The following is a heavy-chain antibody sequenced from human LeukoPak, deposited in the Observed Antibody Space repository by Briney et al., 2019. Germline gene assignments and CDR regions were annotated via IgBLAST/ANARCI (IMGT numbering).Heavy chain of an antibody. J-gene: IGHJ3*02. D-gene: IGHD3-10*01. Sequence: GGSLRLSCAASGFTVSSNYMSWVRQAPGKGLEWVSVIYSGGRTYYADSVKGRFTISRDNSKNTLYLQMNSLRAEDTAVYYCARGRSGSYGFDIWGQGTMVTVSS. V-gene: IGHV3-66*01. CDR1: GFTVSSNY. CDR2: IYSGGRT. CDR3: ARGRSGSYGFDI.